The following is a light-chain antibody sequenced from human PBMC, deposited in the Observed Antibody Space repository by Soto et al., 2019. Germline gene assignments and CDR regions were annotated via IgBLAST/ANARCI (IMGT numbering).Light chain of an antibody. J-gene: IGKJ2*01. Sequence: DIVMTQSPATLSVSPGERATLSCRASQSVNSNLAWYQQKPGQAPRLLIYGASTRATGIPARFSGSGSGTEFTLTISSLQSEDFAVYYCQQCNNWPPTFGQGTKVDIK. CDR2: GAS. CDR1: QSVNSN. CDR3: QQCNNWPPT. V-gene: IGKV3-15*01.